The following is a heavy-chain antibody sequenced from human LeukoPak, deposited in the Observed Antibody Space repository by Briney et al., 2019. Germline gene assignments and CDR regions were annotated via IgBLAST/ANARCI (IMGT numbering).Heavy chain of an antibody. Sequence: ASVKVSCKASGYTFTSYGISWVRQAPGQGLEWMGWINPNSGGTNYAQKFQGRVTMTRDTSISTAYMELSRLRSDDAAVYYCARVLPYSSGWYPNFDYWGQGTLVTVSS. V-gene: IGHV1-2*02. CDR1: GYTFTSYG. CDR2: INPNSGGT. J-gene: IGHJ4*02. D-gene: IGHD6-19*01. CDR3: ARVLPYSSGWYPNFDY.